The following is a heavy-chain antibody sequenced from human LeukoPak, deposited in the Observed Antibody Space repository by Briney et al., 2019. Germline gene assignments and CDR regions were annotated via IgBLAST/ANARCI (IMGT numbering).Heavy chain of an antibody. CDR1: GFTFTSSW. CDR3: AKEKWSRYYYGMDV. Sequence: GGSLRLSCVVSGFTFTSSWMSWVRQAPGKGLEWVANIKQDGSEKYYVDSVKGRFTISRDNAKNSLYLQMNSLRAEGTAVYYCAKEKWSRYYYGMDVWGQGTTVTVSS. D-gene: IGHD2-15*01. J-gene: IGHJ6*02. V-gene: IGHV3-7*04. CDR2: IKQDGSEK.